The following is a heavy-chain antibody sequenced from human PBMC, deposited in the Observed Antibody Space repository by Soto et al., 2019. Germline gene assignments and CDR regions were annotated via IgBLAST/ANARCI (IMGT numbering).Heavy chain of an antibody. CDR1: GFTFKNYG. V-gene: IGHV3-33*05. Sequence: GGSLRLSCVGSGFTFKNYGMHWVRQAPGEGLEWLAVVSYDGTKTMYTDSVKGRISISRDNARNTLFLQMDSLTAEDTALYYCARELRSYSGAYSDHWGQGTPVTAPQ. CDR2: VSYDGTKT. D-gene: IGHD1-26*01. CDR3: ARELRSYSGAYSDH. J-gene: IGHJ4*02.